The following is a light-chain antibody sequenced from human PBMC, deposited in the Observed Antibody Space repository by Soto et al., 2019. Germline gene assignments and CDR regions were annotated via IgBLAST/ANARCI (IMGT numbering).Light chain of an antibody. Sequence: QSALPQPPSVSGSPGQSITISCTGTSSDVGGYNFVSWYQQHPGKAPKLMIYDVSNRPLGVAIRFSGSKSGNTASLTISGLQAEDEADYYCSSYADGSTQVFGTGTKLTVL. CDR1: SSDVGGYNF. J-gene: IGLJ1*01. CDR3: SSYADGSTQV. CDR2: DVS. V-gene: IGLV2-14*03.